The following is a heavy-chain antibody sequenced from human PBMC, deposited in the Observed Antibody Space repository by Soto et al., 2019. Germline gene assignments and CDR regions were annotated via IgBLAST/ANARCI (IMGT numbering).Heavy chain of an antibody. CDR2: TRNKANSYTT. Sequence: QSGGSLRLSCAVSGFTFSDHYMDWVRQAPGKGLEWVGRTRNKANSYTTEYAASVKGRFTISRDDSKNSLYLQMNSLKTEDTAVYYCARVVTTSSFSIDYWGQGTLVTVSS. CDR1: GFTFSDHY. V-gene: IGHV3-72*01. CDR3: ARVVTTSSFSIDY. D-gene: IGHD4-17*01. J-gene: IGHJ4*02.